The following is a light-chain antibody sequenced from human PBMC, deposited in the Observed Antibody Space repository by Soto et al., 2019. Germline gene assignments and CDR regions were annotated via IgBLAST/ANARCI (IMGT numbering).Light chain of an antibody. J-gene: IGKJ1*01. CDR1: QSVGRDY. CDR3: HQYAYAPWT. Sequence: EIVLTQSPDTLSLSPGERATLSCRGSQSVGRDYLAWYQQKPGQAPRLVIYNASNRASGIPDRFSGSGSGTDLTLTISRLENEDFAVYDCHQYAYAPWTFGQGTKVDTK. CDR2: NAS. V-gene: IGKV3-20*01.